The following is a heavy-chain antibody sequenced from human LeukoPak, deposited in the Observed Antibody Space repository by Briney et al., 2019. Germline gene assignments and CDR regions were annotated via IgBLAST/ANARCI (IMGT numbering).Heavy chain of an antibody. J-gene: IGHJ4*02. CDR3: ASPGFVVVVAAQWAFDY. V-gene: IGHV3-23*01. CDR2: ISGCGGST. Sequence: PEGSLRLSCAASGFTFSSYAMSWVRQAPGRGLEWVSAISGCGGSTYYADSVQGRFTISRDNSKNTLCLQMTSLRAEDTAVYYCASPGFVVVVAAQWAFDYWGQGTLVTVSS. D-gene: IGHD2-15*01. CDR1: GFTFSSYA.